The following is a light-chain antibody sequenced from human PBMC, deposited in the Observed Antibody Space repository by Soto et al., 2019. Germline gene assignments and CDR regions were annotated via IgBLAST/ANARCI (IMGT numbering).Light chain of an antibody. CDR2: DVS. CDR3: TSYAGSNNVV. J-gene: IGLJ2*01. CDR1: SSDVGGYNF. Sequence: QSALTQPPSASGSPGQSVTISCTGTSSDVGGYNFVSWYQHQPGKAPKLMIYDVSKRPSGVPDRFSGSKSGTTASLTVSGLQAEDDADYYCTSYAGSNNVVFGGGTKLTVL. V-gene: IGLV2-8*01.